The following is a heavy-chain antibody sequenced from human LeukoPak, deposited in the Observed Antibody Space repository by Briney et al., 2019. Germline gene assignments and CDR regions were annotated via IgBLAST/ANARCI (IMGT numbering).Heavy chain of an antibody. J-gene: IGHJ4*02. CDR1: GYSFTYYW. V-gene: IGHV5-10-1*01. CDR3: ATGASKVTTDFANY. CDR2: IDPRDSYT. D-gene: IGHD4-17*01. Sequence: GQSLTFSCKGYGYSFTYYWISWVRQISVKGLEWMGRIDPRDSYTNYSPSFEGHVTISVDRSISSAYLQWNSLKASDSAMYYCATGASKVTTDFANYWGQGTKVAVSS.